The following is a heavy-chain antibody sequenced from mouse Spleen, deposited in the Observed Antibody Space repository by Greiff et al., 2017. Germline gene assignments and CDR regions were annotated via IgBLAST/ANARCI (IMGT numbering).Heavy chain of an antibody. D-gene: IGHD2-3*01. CDR1: GYTFTSYW. Sequence: QVQLQQPGAELVKPGASVKLSCTASGYTFTSYWMHWVKQRPGQGLEWIGMIHPNSGSTKYNEKFKSKATLTVDKSSSTAYMQLSSLTSEDSAVYYCARDGSWFAYWGQGTLVTVSA. V-gene: IGHV1-64*01. CDR3: ARDGSWFAY. J-gene: IGHJ3*01. CDR2: IHPNSGST.